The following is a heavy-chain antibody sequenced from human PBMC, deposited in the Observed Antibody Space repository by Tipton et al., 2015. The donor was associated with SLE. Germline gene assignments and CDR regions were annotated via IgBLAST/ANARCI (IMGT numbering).Heavy chain of an antibody. Sequence: TLSLTCTVSGGSISSSSYYWGWIRQPPGKGLEWIGSIYYSGSTYYNPSLKSRVTISVDTYKNQFSLKLSSVTAADTAVYYCARLGIAVAGHTDYWGQGTLVTVSS. V-gene: IGHV4-39*07. J-gene: IGHJ4*02. CDR2: IYYSGST. CDR1: GGSISSSSYY. D-gene: IGHD6-19*01. CDR3: ARLGIAVAGHTDY.